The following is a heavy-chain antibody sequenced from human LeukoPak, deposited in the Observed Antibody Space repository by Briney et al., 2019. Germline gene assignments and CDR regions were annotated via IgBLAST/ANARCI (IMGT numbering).Heavy chain of an antibody. D-gene: IGHD3-9*01. Sequence: PGRSLRLSCAASGFTFSSCGMHWVRQAPGKGLEWVAVISYDGSNKYYADSVKGRFTISRDNSKNTLYLQMNSLRAEDTAVYYCAKDQNYDILTGYYGYWGQGTLVTVSS. V-gene: IGHV3-30*18. CDR2: ISYDGSNK. J-gene: IGHJ4*02. CDR1: GFTFSSCG. CDR3: AKDQNYDILTGYYGY.